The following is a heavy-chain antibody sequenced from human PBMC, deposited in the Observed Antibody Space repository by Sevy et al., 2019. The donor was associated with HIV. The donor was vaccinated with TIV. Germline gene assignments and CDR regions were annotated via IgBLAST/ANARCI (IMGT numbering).Heavy chain of an antibody. CDR3: ATSGGET. D-gene: IGHD3-16*01. J-gene: IGHJ5*02. CDR1: GFTFSSYW. Sequence: GGSLRLSCAASGFTFSSYWMNWIRQAPGKGLEWVANIKQDGSEKYYVDSVKGRCTISRDNAKNSLYLEMNTLRAEDTAVYYCATSGGETWGQGTLVTVSS. CDR2: IKQDGSEK. V-gene: IGHV3-7*01.